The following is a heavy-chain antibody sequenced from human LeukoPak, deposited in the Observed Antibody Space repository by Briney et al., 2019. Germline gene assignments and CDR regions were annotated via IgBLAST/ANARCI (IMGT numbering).Heavy chain of an antibody. V-gene: IGHV3-74*01. D-gene: IGHD6-19*01. CDR1: GXTFSTYW. Sequence: GGSLRLSCAASGXTFSTYWMHWVRQAPGKGLLWVSRINSDGSSTTYADSVKGRFTVSRDNAKNTLYLQMNSLRADDTAVYYCARDLRAMAESWGQGTLVTVSS. CDR3: ARDLRAMAES. CDR2: INSDGSST. J-gene: IGHJ5*02.